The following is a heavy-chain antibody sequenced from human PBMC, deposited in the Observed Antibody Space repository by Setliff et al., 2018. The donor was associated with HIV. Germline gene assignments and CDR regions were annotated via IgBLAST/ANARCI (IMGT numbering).Heavy chain of an antibody. J-gene: IGHJ4*02. CDR3: ARATPGGYYNFWSGYSPEYYFDY. V-gene: IGHV4-39*07. Sequence: PSETLSLTCTVSGGSISSSSYYWGWIRQPPGKGLEWIGSIYYSGITYYNPSLKSRVTISVDTSKNQFSLKLSSVTAADTAVYYCARATPGGYYNFWSGYSPEYYFDYWGQGTLVTVSS. CDR1: GGSISSSSYY. CDR2: IYYSGIT. D-gene: IGHD3-3*01.